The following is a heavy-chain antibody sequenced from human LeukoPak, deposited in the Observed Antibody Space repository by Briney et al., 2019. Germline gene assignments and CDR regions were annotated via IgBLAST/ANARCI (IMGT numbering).Heavy chain of an antibody. CDR1: GGSISSSNYY. Sequence: SETLSLTCTISGGSISSSNYYWGCIRQPPGKGLEWIGSVYYNGSTYYNPSLKSRVTISVDTSKNQFSLKLSSVTAADTAVYYCARGLGAMAGTPDYWGQGTLVTVSS. J-gene: IGHJ4*02. CDR3: ARGLGAMAGTPDY. CDR2: VYYNGST. V-gene: IGHV4-39*01. D-gene: IGHD6-19*01.